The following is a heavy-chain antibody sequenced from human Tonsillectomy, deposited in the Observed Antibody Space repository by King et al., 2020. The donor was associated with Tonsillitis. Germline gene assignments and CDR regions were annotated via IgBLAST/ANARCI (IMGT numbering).Heavy chain of an antibody. Sequence: VQLVESGGGLVKPGGSLRLSCAASGFTFSSYSMNWVRQAPGKGLEWVSSISSSSSYIYYADSVKGRFTISRDNAKNSLYRQMNSLRAEDTAVYYCAREGAYYYDSSGYPDYFDYWGQGTLVTVSS. D-gene: IGHD3-22*01. J-gene: IGHJ4*02. CDR1: GFTFSSYS. CDR2: ISSSSSYI. V-gene: IGHV3-21*01. CDR3: AREGAYYYDSSGYPDYFDY.